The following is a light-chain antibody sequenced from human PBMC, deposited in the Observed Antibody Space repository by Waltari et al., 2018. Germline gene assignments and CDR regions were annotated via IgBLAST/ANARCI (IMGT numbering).Light chain of an antibody. V-gene: IGLV2-11*01. CDR3: CAYAGSYILL. CDR2: DVS. CDR1: RSDIGGHND. J-gene: IGLJ3*02. Sequence: QSALTQPRSVSGSPGQSVTISCTGTRSDIGGHNDVSWYQQHPGKAPKVMIYDVSKRPSGVPARFSGSKSDSTASLTISGLHADDEADYYCCAYAGSYILLFGGGTKLTVL.